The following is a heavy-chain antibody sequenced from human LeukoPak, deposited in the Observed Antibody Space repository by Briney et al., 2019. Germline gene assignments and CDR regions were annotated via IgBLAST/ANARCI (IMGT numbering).Heavy chain of an antibody. D-gene: IGHD2-2*02. V-gene: IGHV3-11*01. J-gene: IGHJ6*02. CDR1: GFTFSDYC. CDR2: ISSSGSSM. CDR3: ATGEYQLLYENTGPIYHYYGMDV. Sequence: GGSLRLSCAASGFTFSDYCMSWIRQAPGKGLEWVSYISSSGSSMYYADSVKGRFTISRDNAKNSLYLQMNSLRAEDTAVYYCATGEYQLLYENTGPIYHYYGMDVWGQGTTVTVSS.